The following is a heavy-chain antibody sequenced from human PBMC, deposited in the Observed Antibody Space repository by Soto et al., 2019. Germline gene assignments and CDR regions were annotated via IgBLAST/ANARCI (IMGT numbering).Heavy chain of an antibody. J-gene: IGHJ5*02. V-gene: IGHV4-30-2*01. CDR1: GGSISSGGYS. CDR2: ISHSGST. CDR3: ARWFDR. Sequence: QLQLQESGSGLVKPSQTLSLTCAVSGGSISSGGYSWSWIRQPPGTGLEWIGYISHSGSTYYTPSLKSRVTISVDRSKTQYSLTLSSVTAAATTVYYCARWFDRWGQGTLVTVSS.